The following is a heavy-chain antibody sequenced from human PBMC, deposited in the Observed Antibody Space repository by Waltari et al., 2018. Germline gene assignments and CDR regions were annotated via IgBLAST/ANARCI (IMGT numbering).Heavy chain of an antibody. CDR3: AKEGSGDRSFDI. Sequence: QVQLVQSGAEVKKPGSSVKVSCKASGDSFSSYTITWVRQAPGQGPEWMGGFIPLFGTANYAQKFQDRVTITADESTSTAHMELNSLRSDDTAVYYCAKEGSGDRSFDIWGQGTMVTVSS. CDR1: GDSFSSYT. V-gene: IGHV1-69*12. CDR2: FIPLFGTA. D-gene: IGHD7-27*01. J-gene: IGHJ3*02.